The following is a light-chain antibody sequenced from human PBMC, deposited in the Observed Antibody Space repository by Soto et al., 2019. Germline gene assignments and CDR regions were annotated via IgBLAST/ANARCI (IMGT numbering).Light chain of an antibody. CDR2: DAS. V-gene: IGKV3-11*01. CDR3: QQHTNWPLT. Sequence: EIVMTQSPATLSVSPGEGATLSCRASQSVSSFLAWYQQKPGQAPRLLIYDASNRATGIPARFSGSGSGTDFTLTISSLEPEDFAVYYCQQHTNWPLTFGGGTRLEIK. CDR1: QSVSSF. J-gene: IGKJ5*01.